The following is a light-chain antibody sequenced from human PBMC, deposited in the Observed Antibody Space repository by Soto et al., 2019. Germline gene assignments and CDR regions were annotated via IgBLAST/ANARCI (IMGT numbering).Light chain of an antibody. V-gene: IGLV2-14*01. CDR3: SSYTRSSTHWA. CDR2: EVT. Sequence: QSALTQPASVSGSPGQSITISCTGTSSDVGGYNYVSWYQQHPGKAPKLMIYEVTNRPSGVSNRFSGSKSGNTASLTISGLQAEDEADYYCSSYTRSSTHWAFGGGTKLTVL. CDR1: SSDVGGYNY. J-gene: IGLJ3*02.